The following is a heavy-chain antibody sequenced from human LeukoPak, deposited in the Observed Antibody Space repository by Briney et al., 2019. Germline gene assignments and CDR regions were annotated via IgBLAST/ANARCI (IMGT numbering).Heavy chain of an antibody. CDR1: GYTFTSYY. J-gene: IGHJ4*02. Sequence: ASVKVSCKASGYTFTSYYMHWVRQATGQGLEWMGWMNPGSGDTAYAQKFQGRVTMTRDTSMSTAYMELNSLGSEDTAIYYCARGLGDYNTDWFPVSGFWGQGTPVTVSS. CDR3: ARGLGDYNTDWFPVSGF. CDR2: MNPGSGDT. D-gene: IGHD3-9*01. V-gene: IGHV1-8*02.